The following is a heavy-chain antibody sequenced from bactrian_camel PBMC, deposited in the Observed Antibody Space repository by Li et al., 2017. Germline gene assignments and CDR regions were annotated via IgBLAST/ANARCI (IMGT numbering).Heavy chain of an antibody. D-gene: IGHD5*01. CDR3: AVLSQFNHCRGVLVGIWQQYAS. CDR1: RHTYSSQC. V-gene: IGHV3S40*01. CDR2: INSGGGST. J-gene: IGHJ4*01. Sequence: VQLVESGGGSVQAGGSLKLSCATSRHTYSSQCMGWFRQAPGKELEWVSGINSGGGSTYYLDSVKGRSTISRDNAKNTLYLQMTSLQPEDTAMYYCAVLSQFNHCRGVLVGIWQQYASWGQGTQVTVS.